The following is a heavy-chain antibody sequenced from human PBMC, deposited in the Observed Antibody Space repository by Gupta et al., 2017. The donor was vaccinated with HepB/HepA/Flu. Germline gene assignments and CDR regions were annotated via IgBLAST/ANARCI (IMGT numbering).Heavy chain of an antibody. CDR1: RFNFSSAW. Sequence: EVQLLASGGGLVLLGGSLRLSCAASRFNFSSAWMSGVRQAPGKGLEWVATITEEGSDKYYVDSVKGRFTISRDSAKNSLYLQMNNLRADDTAVYFCAKITDGYWGQGTLVIVSS. D-gene: IGHD1-20*01. CDR2: ITEEGSDK. CDR3: AKITDGY. J-gene: IGHJ4*02. V-gene: IGHV3-7*01.